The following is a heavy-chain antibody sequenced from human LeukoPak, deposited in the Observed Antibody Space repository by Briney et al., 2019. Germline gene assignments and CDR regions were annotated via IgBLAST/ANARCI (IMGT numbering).Heavy chain of an antibody. V-gene: IGHV3-53*01. Sequence: GGSLRLSCAASGFTVSTNYMSWVRQAPGKGLEWVSVIYSVGSTYYADSVKDRFIISRDNSNNKLYLQINRLRAEDRAVYYCARDISSWESRKRDAFDIWGEGTMVTVSS. J-gene: IGHJ3*02. CDR2: IYSVGST. CDR1: GFTVSTNY. D-gene: IGHD1-26*01. CDR3: ARDISSWESRKRDAFDI.